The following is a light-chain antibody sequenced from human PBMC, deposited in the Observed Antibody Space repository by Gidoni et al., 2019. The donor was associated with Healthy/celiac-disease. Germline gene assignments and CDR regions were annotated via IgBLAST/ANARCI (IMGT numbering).Light chain of an antibody. Sequence: EIVLTQSPATLSLSPGERATLSCRASQGVSSYLAWYQQKPGQAPRLLIYDASNRATGIPARFSGSGPGTDFTLTISSLEPEDCAVYYCQQRSNWHPGTFXGXTKVEIK. CDR2: DAS. CDR1: QGVSSY. CDR3: QQRSNWHPGT. J-gene: IGKJ4*01. V-gene: IGKV3D-11*01.